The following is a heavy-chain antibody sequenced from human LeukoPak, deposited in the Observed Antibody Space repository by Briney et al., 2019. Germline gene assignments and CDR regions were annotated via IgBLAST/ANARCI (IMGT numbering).Heavy chain of an antibody. D-gene: IGHD6-19*01. CDR3: ARHGRIAVAGTFDY. CDR1: GGSISSYY. CDR2: IYYSGST. J-gene: IGHJ4*02. Sequence: PSETLSLTCTVSGGSISSYYWSWIRQPPGKGLEWIGYIYYSGSTNYNPSLKSRVTISVDTSKNQISLKLSSVTAADTAVYYCARHGRIAVAGTFDYWGQGTLVTVSS. V-gene: IGHV4-59*08.